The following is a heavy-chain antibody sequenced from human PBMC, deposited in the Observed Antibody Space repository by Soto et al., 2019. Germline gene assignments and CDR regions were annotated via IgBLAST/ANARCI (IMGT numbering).Heavy chain of an antibody. D-gene: IGHD2-8*01. CDR3: AKDSHPVLVGDACDY. J-gene: IGHJ4*02. Sequence: ASVKISCKASGYTSTNYGMHWVRQAPGQRLEWMGWINAGSGNTKYSQKFQGRITITRDTSASTVYMELSSLRSEDTAVYYCAKDSHPVLVGDACDYWGQGTLVTVSS. V-gene: IGHV1-3*01. CDR1: GYTSTNYG. CDR2: INAGSGNT.